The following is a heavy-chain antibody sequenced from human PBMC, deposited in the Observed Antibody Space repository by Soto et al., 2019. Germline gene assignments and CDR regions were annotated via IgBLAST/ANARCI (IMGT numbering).Heavy chain of an antibody. V-gene: IGHV3-9*01. CDR2: ISWNSARI. CDR1: GFTFDDYA. J-gene: IGHJ6*02. D-gene: IGHD3-10*02. Sequence: EVQLVESGGGLVQPGRSLRLSCGASGFTFDDYAMHWVRQAPGKGLEWVSGISWNSARIDYADSVKGRFTISRDNAKNSLYLQMNSLRAEDTALYYCAKDILFGETSYYYVMDVWGQGTTVTVSS. CDR3: AKDILFGETSYYYVMDV.